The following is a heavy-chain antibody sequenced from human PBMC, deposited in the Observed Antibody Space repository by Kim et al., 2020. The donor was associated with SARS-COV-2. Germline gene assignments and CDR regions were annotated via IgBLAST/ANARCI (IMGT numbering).Heavy chain of an antibody. J-gene: IGHJ6*02. D-gene: IGHD2-2*01. CDR1: GGSISSSSYY. Sequence: SETLSLTCTVSGGSISSSSYYWGWIRQPPGKGLEWIGSIYYSGSTYYNPSLKSRVTISVDTSKNQFSLKLSSVTAADTAVYYCASQGRVVPAAMGYYYYYGMDVWGQGTTVTVSS. V-gene: IGHV4-39*01. CDR2: IYYSGST. CDR3: ASQGRVVPAAMGYYYYYGMDV.